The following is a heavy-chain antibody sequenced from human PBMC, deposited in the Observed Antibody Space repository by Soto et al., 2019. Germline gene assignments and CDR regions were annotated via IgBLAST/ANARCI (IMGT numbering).Heavy chain of an antibody. V-gene: IGHV3-74*01. J-gene: IGHJ4*02. D-gene: IGHD5-12*01. CDR2: IKGDGTNT. Sequence: EVQLVESGGGLVQFGGSLRLSCAASGFTFSSYWMHWVRQVPGKGLVWVSRIKGDGTNTGYADSVKGRFTISRDNVKNTLYLQMNSLRAEDTAVYYCARGLSGYYGFDYWGQGPLVTVSS. CDR1: GFTFSSYW. CDR3: ARGLSGYYGFDY.